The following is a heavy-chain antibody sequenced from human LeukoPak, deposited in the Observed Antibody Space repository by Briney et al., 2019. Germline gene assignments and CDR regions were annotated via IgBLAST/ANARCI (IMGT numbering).Heavy chain of an antibody. V-gene: IGHV1-69*06. CDR2: FITIVGTA. J-gene: IGHJ3*02. D-gene: IGHD3-22*01. CDR1: GGTFSSYA. Sequence: ASVKVSCKASGGTFSSYAISWGRQAPGQGLEWMWGFITIVGTATYAQKSQGRVTITADKSTSTAYMELSSLRSEDTAVYYCAREGLRTMIVVGSVGAFDIWGQGTMVTVSS. CDR3: AREGLRTMIVVGSVGAFDI.